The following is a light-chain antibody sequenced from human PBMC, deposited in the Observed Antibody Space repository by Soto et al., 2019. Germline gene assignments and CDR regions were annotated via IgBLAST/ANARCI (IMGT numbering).Light chain of an antibody. CDR1: ILAKKY. J-gene: IGLJ2*01. V-gene: IGLV3-27*01. CDR3: YPAADNNLV. CDR2: KES. Sequence: SYELTQPSSVSVSPGQTARITCSGDILAKKYARWIQQKPGQAPVLVIYKESERPSGIPERFSGSSSGTTVTLTIRGAQVEDEADYYCYPAADNNLVFGGGTKLTVL.